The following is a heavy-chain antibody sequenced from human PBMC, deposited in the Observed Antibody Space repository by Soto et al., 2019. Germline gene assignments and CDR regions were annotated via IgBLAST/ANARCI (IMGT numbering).Heavy chain of an antibody. Sequence: SETLSLPCAVSGVSVTNGDYYWTWMRQSPGKGLEWFGNIYYTETTNYNPSLNSRLSISIDTSRNQFSLQLTSVTAANTAIYDCARQRRGGYWFDPWGQGTLVTVSS. J-gene: IGHJ5*02. CDR2: IYYTETT. CDR3: ARQRRGGYWFDP. CDR1: GVSVTNGDYY. V-gene: IGHV4-30-4*01.